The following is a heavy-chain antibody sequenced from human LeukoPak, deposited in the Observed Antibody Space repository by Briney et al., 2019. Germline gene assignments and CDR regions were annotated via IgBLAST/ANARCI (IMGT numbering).Heavy chain of an antibody. CDR3: ARSKSSSSPNFDY. D-gene: IGHD6-6*01. Sequence: GGSLRLSCAASGFDFSSNWMHWVRHAPGQGLVWVSRIKGDGISTNYADSVKGRFTISRDNSKSTLYLQMNSLRAEDTAVYYCARSKSSSSPNFDYWGQGTLVTVSS. J-gene: IGHJ4*02. CDR1: GFDFSSNW. CDR2: IKGDGIST. V-gene: IGHV3-74*01.